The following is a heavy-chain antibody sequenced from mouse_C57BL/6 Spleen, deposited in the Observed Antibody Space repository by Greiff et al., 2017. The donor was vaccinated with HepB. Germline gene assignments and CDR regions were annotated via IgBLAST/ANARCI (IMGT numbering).Heavy chain of an antibody. CDR2: IHPNSGST. V-gene: IGHV1-64*01. CDR3: ARYLYYYGSSYDAMDY. D-gene: IGHD1-1*01. CDR1: GYTFTSYW. Sequence: QVQLQQSGAELVKPGASVKLSCKASGYTFTSYWMHWVKQRPGQGLEWIGMIHPNSGSTNYNEKFKSKATLTVDKSSSTAYMQLSSLTSEDSAVYYCARYLYYYGSSYDAMDYWGQGTSVTVSS. J-gene: IGHJ4*01.